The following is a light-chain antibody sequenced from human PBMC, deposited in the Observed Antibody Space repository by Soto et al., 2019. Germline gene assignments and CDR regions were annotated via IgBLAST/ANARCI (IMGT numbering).Light chain of an antibody. Sequence: IQLTQSPSSLSASVGDRVTITCRASQGISSYLAWYQQKPGKAPKLLIYAASTLQSEVPSRFSGSGSGTDFTLTISSLQPEDFATYYCQQLNSYPRTFGQGTKVDIK. CDR1: QGISSY. V-gene: IGKV1-9*01. J-gene: IGKJ1*01. CDR2: AAS. CDR3: QQLNSYPRT.